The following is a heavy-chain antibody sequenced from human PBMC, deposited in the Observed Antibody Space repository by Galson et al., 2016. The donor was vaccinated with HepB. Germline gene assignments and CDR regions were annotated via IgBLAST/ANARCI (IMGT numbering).Heavy chain of an antibody. J-gene: IGHJ5*02. CDR1: GYTLSNYW. D-gene: IGHD2-2*01. Sequence: SLRLSCAASGYTLSNYWMSWVRQAPGKGLEWVANIKNDGSQKYYVDSVKGRFTISRDNGKNSLYLQMGSLRAEDTAVYYCARGDCSSSTCYVIWFDPWGQGTLVTVSS. CDR3: ARGDCSSSTCYVIWFDP. CDR2: IKNDGSQK. V-gene: IGHV3-7*01.